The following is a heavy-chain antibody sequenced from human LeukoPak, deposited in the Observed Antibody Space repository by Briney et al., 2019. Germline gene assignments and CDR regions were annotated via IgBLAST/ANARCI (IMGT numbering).Heavy chain of an antibody. J-gene: IGHJ4*02. CDR1: GYTFTSYG. V-gene: IGHV1-18*01. CDR2: ISAYNGNT. D-gene: IGHD3-22*01. CDR3: ASDGRYDSSGYSDY. Sequence: ASVKVSCEASGYTFTSYGISWVRQAPGQGLEWMGWISAYNGNTNYAQKLQGRVTMTTDTSTSTAYMELRSLRSDDTAVYYCASDGRYDSSGYSDYWGQGTLVTVSS.